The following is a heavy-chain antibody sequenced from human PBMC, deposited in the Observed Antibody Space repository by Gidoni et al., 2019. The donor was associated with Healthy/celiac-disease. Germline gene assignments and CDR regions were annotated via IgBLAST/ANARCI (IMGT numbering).Heavy chain of an antibody. V-gene: IGHV5-51*01. CDR3: ARHSLTHSIVGAPAGFDP. Sequence: EVQLVQSGAEVKKPGESLKISCKGSGYSFTSYWIGWVRQMPGKGLEWMGIIYPGDSDTRYSPSFQGQVTISADKSISTAYLQWSSLKASDTAMYYCARHSLTHSIVGAPAGFDPWGQGTLVTVSS. D-gene: IGHD1-26*01. CDR1: GYSFTSYW. J-gene: IGHJ5*02. CDR2: IYPGDSDT.